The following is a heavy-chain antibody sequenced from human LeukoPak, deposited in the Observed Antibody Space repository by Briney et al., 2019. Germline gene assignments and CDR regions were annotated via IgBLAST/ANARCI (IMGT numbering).Heavy chain of an antibody. V-gene: IGHV3-7*01. CDR2: MKEDGTQT. Sequence: QPGGSLRLSCAASGSILRSHWMNWVRQAPGKGLEWVANMKEDGTQTYYLESVRGRFTISRGYAKDSLYLQMDSLSVEDTAVYYCVAKRRIHPNYSDYWGQGTLVTVSS. CDR3: VAKRRIHPNYSDY. CDR1: GSILRSHW. J-gene: IGHJ4*02.